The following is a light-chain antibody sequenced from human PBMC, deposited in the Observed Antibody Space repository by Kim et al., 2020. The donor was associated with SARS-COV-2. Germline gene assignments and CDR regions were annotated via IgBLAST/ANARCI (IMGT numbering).Light chain of an antibody. CDR2: YAS. CDR1: QSIGNS. V-gene: IGKV6-21*01. Sequence: VNPKEKVTMTCRASQSIGNSLHWYQQKPDQSPKLLITYASQSFSGVPSRFSGSGSGTDFTLTINGLEAEDAATYYCHQTTRFPLTFGGGTKVDIK. J-gene: IGKJ4*01. CDR3: HQTTRFPLT.